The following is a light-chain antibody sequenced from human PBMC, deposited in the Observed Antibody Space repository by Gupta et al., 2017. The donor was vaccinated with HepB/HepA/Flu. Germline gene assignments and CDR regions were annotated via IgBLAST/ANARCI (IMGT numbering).Light chain of an antibody. J-gene: IGLJ1*01. V-gene: IGLV2-11*01. CDR3: CSYAGTNIHV. CDR2: DVS. CDR1: TNNIGLYDY. Sequence: QSGLPQSRSVSGSPGQSVTISCSGTTNNIGLYDYISWYRQRPDEVPKLILYDVSKRPPGVPDRFSGSKSGSAASLTISALQPDDEGDYYCCSYAGTNIHVFGSGTAVTVL.